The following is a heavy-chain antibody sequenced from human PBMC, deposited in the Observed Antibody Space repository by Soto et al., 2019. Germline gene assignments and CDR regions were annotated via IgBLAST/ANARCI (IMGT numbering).Heavy chain of an antibody. CDR1: GFTFSGSA. CDR2: IRSKANSYAT. D-gene: IGHD3-22*01. CDR3: IVYYYDSSGYQPYDY. J-gene: IGHJ4*02. Sequence: EVQLVESGGGLVQPGGSLKLSCAASGFTFSGSAMHWVRQASGKGLEWVGRIRSKANSYATAYAASVKGRFTTSREDSKNPAYLQMNSLKTEDTAVYYCIVYYYDSSGYQPYDYWGQGTLVTVSS. V-gene: IGHV3-73*02.